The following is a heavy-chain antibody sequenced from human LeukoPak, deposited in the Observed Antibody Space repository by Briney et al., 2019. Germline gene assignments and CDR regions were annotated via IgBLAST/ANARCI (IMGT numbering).Heavy chain of an antibody. V-gene: IGHV3-30*02. CDR2: IRYDGSNK. CDR3: AKDRWGLPGY. D-gene: IGHD3-16*01. J-gene: IGHJ4*02. Sequence: GGSLRLSCAASGFTFSSYGMYWVRQAPGKGLEWVAFIRYDGSNKYYADSVKGRFTISRDNSKNTLYLQMNSLRAEDTAVYYCAKDRWGLPGYWGQGALVTVSS. CDR1: GFTFSSYG.